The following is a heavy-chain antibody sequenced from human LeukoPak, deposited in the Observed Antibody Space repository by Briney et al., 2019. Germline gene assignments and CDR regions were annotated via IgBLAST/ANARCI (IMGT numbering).Heavy chain of an antibody. CDR1: GGSISSGSYY. J-gene: IGHJ6*03. Sequence: PSQTLSLTCTVSGGSISSGSYYWNWIRQPAGKGLEWIGRIYTSGSTNYNPSLKSRVTISVDTSKNQFSLKLSSVTAADTAVYYCASVGTGYYYMDVWGKGTTVTVSS. D-gene: IGHD3-10*01. V-gene: IGHV4-61*02. CDR3: ASVGTGYYYMDV. CDR2: IYTSGST.